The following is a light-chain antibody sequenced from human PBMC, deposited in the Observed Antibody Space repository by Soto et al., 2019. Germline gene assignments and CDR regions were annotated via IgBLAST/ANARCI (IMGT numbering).Light chain of an antibody. V-gene: IGKV1-5*01. CDR3: QEYTTYSRT. Sequence: DIQMTQSPSTLSASVGDKVTINCRASQSISSWLAWYQQKPGKAPKVLIYDASTLESGVPSRFSGGGSGTEFTLTITCLQPDDFATYYCQEYTTYSRTFGQGTKVDIK. CDR1: QSISSW. CDR2: DAS. J-gene: IGKJ1*01.